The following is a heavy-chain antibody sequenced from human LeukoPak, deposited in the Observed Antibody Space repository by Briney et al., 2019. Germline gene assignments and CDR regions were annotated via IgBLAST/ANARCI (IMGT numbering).Heavy chain of an antibody. Sequence: ASVKVSCKASGYTFTDHYIHWVRQAPGQGLEWMGRINPDSGGTNDVQKFQGRVTMTRDTSISTVYMELSSLRSDDTAVYYCARDRKGDYDVADYWGQGTLVTVSS. D-gene: IGHD4-17*01. CDR3: ARDRKGDYDVADY. CDR2: INPDSGGT. CDR1: GYTFTDHY. J-gene: IGHJ4*02. V-gene: IGHV1-2*06.